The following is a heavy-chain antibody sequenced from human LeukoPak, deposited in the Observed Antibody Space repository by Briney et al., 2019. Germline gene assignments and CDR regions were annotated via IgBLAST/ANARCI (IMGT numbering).Heavy chain of an antibody. J-gene: IGHJ6*02. Sequence: GGSLRLSCAASGFTFSSYAMSWVRQAPGKGLVWVSRINSDGSSTSYADSVKGRFTISRDNAKNTLYLQMNSLRAEDTAVYYCARGHNFRPWYYDSGYGMDVWGQGTTVTVSS. CDR3: ARGHNFRPWYYDSGYGMDV. D-gene: IGHD3-22*01. CDR1: GFTFSSYA. V-gene: IGHV3-74*01. CDR2: INSDGSST.